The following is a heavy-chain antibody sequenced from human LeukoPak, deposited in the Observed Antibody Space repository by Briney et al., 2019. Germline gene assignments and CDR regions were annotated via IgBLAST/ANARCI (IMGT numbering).Heavy chain of an antibody. J-gene: IGHJ6*03. CDR3: ARDLGVVTMVRGAYYYYYYMDV. CDR2: IYTSGST. D-gene: IGHD3-10*01. CDR1: GGSISSGSYY. V-gene: IGHV4-61*02. Sequence: SETLSLTCTVSGGSISSGSYYWSWIRQPAGKGLEWVGRIYTSGSTNYNPSLKSRVTISVDTSKNQFSLKLSSVTAADTAVYYCARDLGVVTMVRGAYYYYYYMDVWGKGTTVTISS.